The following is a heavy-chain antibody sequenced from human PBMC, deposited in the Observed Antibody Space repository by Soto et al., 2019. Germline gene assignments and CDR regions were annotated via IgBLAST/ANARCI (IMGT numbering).Heavy chain of an antibody. D-gene: IGHD6-19*01. CDR2: INAGNGNT. CDR3: ALAIAVADRHTFDI. CDR1: GYTFTSYA. Sequence: GASVKVSCKASGYTFTSYAMHWVRQAPGQRLEWMGWINAGNGNTKYSQKFQGRVTITRDTSASTAYMELSSLRSEDTAVYYCALAIAVADRHTFDIWGQGTMVTVSS. J-gene: IGHJ3*02. V-gene: IGHV1-3*01.